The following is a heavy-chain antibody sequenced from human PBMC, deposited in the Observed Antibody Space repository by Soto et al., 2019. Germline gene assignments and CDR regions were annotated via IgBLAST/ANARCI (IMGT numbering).Heavy chain of an antibody. CDR3: VRDRLRLGELSLIGHFAY. V-gene: IGHV3-30*15. CDR1: GFTFTSYA. D-gene: IGHD3-16*01. J-gene: IGHJ4*02. CDR2: ISYDGINE. Sequence: QVQLVESGGSVVQPGRSLRLSCEASGFTFTSYAMQWVRQAPGKGLEWVAVISYDGINEYYADSVKGRFTISRDNSKSTLVLQMSSLRVEDTAVYYCVRDRLRLGELSLIGHFAYCGQGTLVTVSS.